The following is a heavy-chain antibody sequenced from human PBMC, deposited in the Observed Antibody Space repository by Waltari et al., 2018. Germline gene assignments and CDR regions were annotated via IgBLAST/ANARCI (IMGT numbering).Heavy chain of an antibody. CDR2: ISDGGGII. CDR1: FSTYV. D-gene: IGHD7-27*01. J-gene: IGHJ4*02. Sequence: FSTYVMNWVRQAPGKGLEWVSSISDGGGIINYADSVKGRFTTSRDNSKNTVYLQMKSLRAEDTAVYYCARGSGVDYWGQGTLVTISS. CDR3: ARGSGVDY. V-gene: IGHV3-23*01.